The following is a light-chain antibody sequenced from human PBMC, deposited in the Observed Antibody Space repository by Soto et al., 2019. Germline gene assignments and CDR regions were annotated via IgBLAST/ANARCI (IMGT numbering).Light chain of an antibody. Sequence: QSALTQPASVSGSPGQSTTISCTGTSSVVGGYNYVSWYQQHPGKAPKLMIYDVSNRPSGVSNRFSGSKSGNTASLTISGLQAEDEADYYCRSYTSSSTYVFGTGTKVTVL. CDR2: DVS. CDR1: SSVVGGYNY. V-gene: IGLV2-14*01. CDR3: RSYTSSSTYV. J-gene: IGLJ1*01.